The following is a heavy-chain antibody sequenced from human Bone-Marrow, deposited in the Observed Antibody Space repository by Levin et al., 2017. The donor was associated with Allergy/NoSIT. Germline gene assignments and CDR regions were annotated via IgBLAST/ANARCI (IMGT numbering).Heavy chain of an antibody. CDR2: IYHSGST. J-gene: IGHJ3*02. CDR1: GYSISSGYY. D-gene: IGHD2-15*01. Sequence: SETLSLTCAVSGYSISSGYYWGWIRQPPGKGLEWIGSIYHSGSTYYNPSLKSRVTISVDTSKNQFSLKLSSVTAADTAVYYCAREDYCSGGSCTALDIWGQGTMVTVSS. V-gene: IGHV4-38-2*02. CDR3: AREDYCSGGSCTALDI.